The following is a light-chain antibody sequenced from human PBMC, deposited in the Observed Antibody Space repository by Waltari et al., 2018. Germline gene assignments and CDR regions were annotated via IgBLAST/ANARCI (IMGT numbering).Light chain of an antibody. Sequence: DIEMTQSPDSLTVSLGERATINCKSSQSVLDRSNNKDYLAWYQQKPGQSLKLLIFWASSRKSDVPDRFIGSGSGTDFTLTISNLQAEDVAVYSCQQYYSTPTFGPGTKLEI. CDR1: QSVLDRSNNKDY. J-gene: IGKJ2*01. CDR2: WAS. CDR3: QQYYSTPT. V-gene: IGKV4-1*01.